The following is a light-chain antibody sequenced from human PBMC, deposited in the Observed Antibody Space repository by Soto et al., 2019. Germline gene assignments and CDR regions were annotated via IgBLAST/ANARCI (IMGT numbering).Light chain of an antibody. CDR1: QSISSY. V-gene: IGKV3-20*01. J-gene: IGKJ1*01. CDR2: GAS. CDR3: QQYSSSPTT. Sequence: EVVLTQSPDTLSLPPVERATLSCRASQSISSYLAWYQQKPGQAPRLLIYGASTRATGLPARFSGSGSGTDFTLTISRLEPEDFAVYYCQQYSSSPTTFGQGTKVDIK.